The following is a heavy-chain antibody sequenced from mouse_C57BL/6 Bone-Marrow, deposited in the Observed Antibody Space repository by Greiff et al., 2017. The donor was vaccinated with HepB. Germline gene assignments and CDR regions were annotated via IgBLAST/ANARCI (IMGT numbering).Heavy chain of an antibody. J-gene: IGHJ2*01. CDR1: GYTFTDYY. D-gene: IGHD1-1*01. Sequence: EVQLQQSGPELVKPGASVKISCKASGYTFTDYYMNWVKQSHGKSLEWIGDINPNNGGTSYNQKFKGKATLTVDKSSSTAYMELRSLTSEDSAVYYCARPAYGSSDYWGQGTTLTVSS. CDR2: INPNNGGT. V-gene: IGHV1-26*01. CDR3: ARPAYGSSDY.